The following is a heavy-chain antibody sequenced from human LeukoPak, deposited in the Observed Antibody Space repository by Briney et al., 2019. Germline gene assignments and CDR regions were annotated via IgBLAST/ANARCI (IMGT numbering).Heavy chain of an antibody. D-gene: IGHD6-6*01. Sequence: GGSLRPSCAASGFTFSSYGMHWVRQAPGKGLEWVAVISYDGSNKYYADSVKGRFTISRDNSKNTLYLQMNSLRAEDTAVYYCAKGYSSSSGENHLDYWGQGTLVTVSS. CDR1: GFTFSSYG. CDR3: AKGYSSSSGENHLDY. CDR2: ISYDGSNK. J-gene: IGHJ4*02. V-gene: IGHV3-30*18.